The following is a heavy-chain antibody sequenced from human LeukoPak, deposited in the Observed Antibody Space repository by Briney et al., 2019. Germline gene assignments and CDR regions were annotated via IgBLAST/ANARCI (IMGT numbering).Heavy chain of an antibody. Sequence: GSLRLSCAVSGFTFSDYYMSWIRQAPGKGLEWVSYISSSGSTIYYADSVKGRFTISRDNAKNSLYLQMNSLRAEDTAVYYCARDIRPENYDTSGYYSAWGQGTLVIVSS. J-gene: IGHJ5*02. D-gene: IGHD3-22*01. CDR1: GFTFSDYY. V-gene: IGHV3-11*01. CDR3: ARDIRPENYDTSGYYSA. CDR2: ISSSGSTI.